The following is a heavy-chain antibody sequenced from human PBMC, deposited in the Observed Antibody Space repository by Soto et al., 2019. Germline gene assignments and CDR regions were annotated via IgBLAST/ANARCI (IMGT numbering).Heavy chain of an antibody. CDR2: INQSGST. D-gene: IGHD3-10*02. CDR1: GESLSAYY. J-gene: IGHJ6*02. CDR3: ARGTVYVPFLFPCLDV. Sequence: LSLTCAVYGESLSAYYWTWIRQPPGKGLEWIGEINQSGSTNYNPSLKSRVTMSADTSKKRFSLKVTSVTAADTAVYYCARGTVYVPFLFPCLDVWGQGTTVTVSS. V-gene: IGHV4-34*01.